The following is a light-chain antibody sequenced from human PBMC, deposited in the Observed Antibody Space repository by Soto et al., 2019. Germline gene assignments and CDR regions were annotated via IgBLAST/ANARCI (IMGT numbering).Light chain of an antibody. Sequence: IRMTQSPSSFSASTGDRVTITCRASQGISSYLAWYQQKPGKAPKLLIYAASTLQSGVPSRFSGSGSGTDFTLTISCLQSEDFATYYCQQYYSYPRTFGQGTKVEIK. V-gene: IGKV1-8*01. CDR1: QGISSY. CDR2: AAS. CDR3: QQYYSYPRT. J-gene: IGKJ1*01.